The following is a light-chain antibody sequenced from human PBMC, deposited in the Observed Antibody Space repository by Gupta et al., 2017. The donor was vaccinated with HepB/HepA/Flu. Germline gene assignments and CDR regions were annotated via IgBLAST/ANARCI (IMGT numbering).Light chain of an antibody. V-gene: IGLV1-40*01. J-gene: IGLJ2*01. CDR3: QAYDSSLVV. CDR2: GNS. CDR1: SSNIGAGSD. Sequence: QSVLTPPPSVSGAPGQRVTISYTGSSSNIGAGSDVHWYQQLPGTAPNLLIYGNSNRTSGVPDRFSGSKSGTAASLAMPGPQAEDEDDYYCQAYDSSLVVFGGGTKLTVL.